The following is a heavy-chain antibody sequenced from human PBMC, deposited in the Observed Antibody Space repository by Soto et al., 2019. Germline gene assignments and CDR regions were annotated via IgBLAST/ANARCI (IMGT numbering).Heavy chain of an antibody. D-gene: IGHD2-21*01. V-gene: IGHV4-59*08. CDR2: IYYAGTS. J-gene: IGHJ5*02. Sequence: PSETLSLTCNVSGASVSNGYWSWIRQPPGKGLEWVGYIYYAGTSSYNPSLKSRITMSLETSKSQISLRLSSVTAADTAVYYCARLGAYYQSLDPWGPGTLVTVSS. CDR3: ARLGAYYQSLDP. CDR1: GASVSNGY.